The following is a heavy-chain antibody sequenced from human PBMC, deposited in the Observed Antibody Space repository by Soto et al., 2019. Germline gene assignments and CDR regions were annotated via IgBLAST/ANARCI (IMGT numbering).Heavy chain of an antibody. CDR3: IRETNYYYDSSGYPDC. CDR1: GFTFGDYV. Sequence: GGSLRLSCTASGFTFGDYVMGWVRQAPGKGLEWVGFIRTKAYGGTTEYAASVKGRFSISRDDSKSIAYLQMNSLKTEDTAVYFCIRETNYYYDSSGYPDCWGQGTLVTVSS. D-gene: IGHD3-22*01. V-gene: IGHV3-49*04. CDR2: IRTKAYGGTT. J-gene: IGHJ4*02.